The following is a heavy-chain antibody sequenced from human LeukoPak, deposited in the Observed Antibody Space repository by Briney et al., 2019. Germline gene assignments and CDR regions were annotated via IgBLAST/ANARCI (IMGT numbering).Heavy chain of an antibody. Sequence: TGGSLRLSCAASGFTFSDYYMSWIRQAPGKGLGWVSYISSSGSTIYYADSVKGRFTISSDNAKNPLYLQMNSLRAEDTAVYYCARANYYDSSGYLTYFDYWGQGTLVTVSS. V-gene: IGHV3-11*01. J-gene: IGHJ4*02. CDR3: ARANYYDSSGYLTYFDY. D-gene: IGHD3-22*01. CDR1: GFTFSDYY. CDR2: ISSSGSTI.